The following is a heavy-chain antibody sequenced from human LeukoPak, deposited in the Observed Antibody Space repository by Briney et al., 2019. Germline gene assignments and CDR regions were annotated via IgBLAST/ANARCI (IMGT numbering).Heavy chain of an antibody. CDR2: ISGSGGST. CDR1: GFTFSSYA. CDR3: AKDRIGSSWGDFDY. J-gene: IGHJ4*02. V-gene: IGHV3-23*01. D-gene: IGHD6-13*01. Sequence: PGGSLRLSCAASGFTFSSYAMSWVRQAPGKGLEWVSAISGSGGSTYYADSVKGRFTISRDNSKNTLYLQTNSLRAEDTAVYYCAKDRIGSSWGDFDYWGQGTLVTVSS.